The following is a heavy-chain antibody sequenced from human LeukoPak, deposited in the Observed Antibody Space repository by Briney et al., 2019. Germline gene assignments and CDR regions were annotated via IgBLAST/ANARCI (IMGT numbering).Heavy chain of an antibody. CDR3: ARGRYLGATMVRGVKNRGAFDI. J-gene: IGHJ3*02. CDR1: GGSFSGYY. D-gene: IGHD3-10*01. CDR2: INHSGST. V-gene: IGHV4-34*01. Sequence: SETLSLTCAVYGGSFSGYYWSWIRQPPGKGLEWIGEINHSGSTNYNPSLKSRVTISVDTSKNQFSLKLSSVTAADTAVYYCARGRYLGATMVRGVKNRGAFDIWGQGTMVTVSS.